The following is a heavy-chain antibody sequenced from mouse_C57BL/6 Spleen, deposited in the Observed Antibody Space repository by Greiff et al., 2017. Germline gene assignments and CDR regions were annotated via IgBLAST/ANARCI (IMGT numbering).Heavy chain of an antibody. Sequence: QVQLQQSGAELVRPGASVTLSCKASGYTFTDYEMHWVKQTPVHGLEWIGAIDPETGGTAYNQKFKGKAILTADKSSSTAYMELRSLTSEDSAVYYCTRYHGSNYYCDYWGQGTTLTVSS. CDR1: GYTFTDYE. CDR3: TRYHGSNYYCDY. J-gene: IGHJ2*01. V-gene: IGHV1-15*01. D-gene: IGHD1-1*01. CDR2: IDPETGGT.